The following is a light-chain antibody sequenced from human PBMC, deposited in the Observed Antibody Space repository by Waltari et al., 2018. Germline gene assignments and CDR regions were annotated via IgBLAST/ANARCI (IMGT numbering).Light chain of an antibody. J-gene: IGKJ4*01. CDR2: DAS. V-gene: IGKV3-11*01. CDR1: QSASKY. Sequence: EIVLTSSPATLPLSPGESAILPFRASQSASKYVAWYQKRHGQAPRLLIYDASNRAAGAPDRFGACGAGTDFPLTISSLAPDDSAVYCCQQRNDWPLTFGGGTRVEIK. CDR3: QQRNDWPLT.